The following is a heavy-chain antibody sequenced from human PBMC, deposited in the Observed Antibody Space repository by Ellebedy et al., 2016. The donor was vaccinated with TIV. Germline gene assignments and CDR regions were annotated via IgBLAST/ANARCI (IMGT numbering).Heavy chain of an antibody. CDR2: ISSSSSYI. Sequence: GESLKISCAASGFTFSSYSMNWVRQAPGKGLEWVSSISSSSSYIYYADSVKGRFTISRDNAKNSLYLQMNSLRAEDTAVYYCARDRLRIAAAGIGHDAFDIWGQGTMVTVSS. CDR1: GFTFSSYS. CDR3: ARDRLRIAAAGIGHDAFDI. D-gene: IGHD6-13*01. V-gene: IGHV3-21*01. J-gene: IGHJ3*02.